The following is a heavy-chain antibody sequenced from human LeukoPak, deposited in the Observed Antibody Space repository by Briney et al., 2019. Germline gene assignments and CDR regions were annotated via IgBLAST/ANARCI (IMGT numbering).Heavy chain of an antibody. J-gene: IGHJ5*02. CDR1: GGSISSSSYY. V-gene: IGHV4-39*01. CDR3: ARHPGIAAAGTAWWCDP. Sequence: PSETLSLTCTVSGGSISSSSYYWGWIRHPPGKGLEWIGRIYYSRITYYNPYLKSRVTISVDTSNSHFSLQLSSVAAADTAVYYCARHPGIAAAGTAWWCDPWGQGTMVTVRS. CDR2: IYYSRIT. D-gene: IGHD6-13*01.